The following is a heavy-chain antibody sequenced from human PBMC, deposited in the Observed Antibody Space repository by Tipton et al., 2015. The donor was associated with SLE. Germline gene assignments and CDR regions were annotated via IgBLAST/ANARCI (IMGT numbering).Heavy chain of an antibody. CDR3: ASARGQSDFDL. CDR1: GFTFSDYA. J-gene: IGHJ2*01. Sequence: GSLRLSCTASGFTFSDYAMNWVRQAPGKGLEWVSVITSGGVTYYSDSVKGRFIISRDNSKNTLYLQMNSLRAEDTAVYYCASARGQSDFDLWGRGTLVTVSS. D-gene: IGHD3-16*01. V-gene: IGHV3-23*03. CDR2: ITSGGVT.